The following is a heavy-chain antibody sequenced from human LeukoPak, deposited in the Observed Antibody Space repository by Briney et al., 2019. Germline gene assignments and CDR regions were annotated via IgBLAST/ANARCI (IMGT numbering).Heavy chain of an antibody. CDR1: GGSISSYY. D-gene: IGHD3-22*01. J-gene: IGHJ3*02. V-gene: IGHV4-59*01. CDR2: IYYSGST. Sequence: SETLSLTCTVSGGSISSYYWSWIRQPPGKGLEWIGYIYYSGSTNYNPSLKSRVTISVDTSKNQFSLKLSSVTAADTAVYYCARSVYYYDSSGYVTGDAFDIWGQGTMVTVSS. CDR3: ARSVYYYDSSGYVTGDAFDI.